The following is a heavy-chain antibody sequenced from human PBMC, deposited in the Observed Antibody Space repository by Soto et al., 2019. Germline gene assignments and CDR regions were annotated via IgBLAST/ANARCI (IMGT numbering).Heavy chain of an antibody. CDR2: MYYTGST. V-gene: IGHV4-39*01. CDR3: ARRIAGSSKVDN. D-gene: IGHD2-21*01. J-gene: IGHJ4*02. Sequence: SETLSLTCTVPGASISSSSYRWVWIRQSPGKGLEWIGNMYYTGSTYYAPSLKSRVTISADTSKNQFSLNLNSVTAADTAVYYCARRIAGSSKVDNWGQGILVTVSS. CDR1: GASISSSSYR.